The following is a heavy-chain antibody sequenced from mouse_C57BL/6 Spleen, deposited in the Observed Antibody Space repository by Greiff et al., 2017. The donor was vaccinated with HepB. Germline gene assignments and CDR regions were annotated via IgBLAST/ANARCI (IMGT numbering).Heavy chain of an antibody. D-gene: IGHD4-1*01. Sequence: EVQLQQSGPVLVKPGASVKMSCKASGYTFTDYYMNWVKQSHGKSLEWIGVINPYNGGTSYNQKFKGKATLTVDKSSSTAYMELNSLTSEDSAVYYCARRGGTGAMDYWGQGTSVTVSS. CDR1: GYTFTDYY. J-gene: IGHJ4*01. V-gene: IGHV1-19*01. CDR2: INPYNGGT. CDR3: ARRGGTGAMDY.